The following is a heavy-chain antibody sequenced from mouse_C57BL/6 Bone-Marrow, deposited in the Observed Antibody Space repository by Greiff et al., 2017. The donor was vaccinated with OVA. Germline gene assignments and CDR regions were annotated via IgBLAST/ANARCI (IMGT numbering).Heavy chain of an antibody. CDR1: GYSITSGYY. V-gene: IGHV3-6*01. D-gene: IGHD1-1*02. CDR3: ARDGTFYAMDY. J-gene: IGHJ4*01. Sequence: EVKLLESGPGLVKPSQSLSLSCSVTGYSITSGYYWNWIRQFPGNKLEWTGYITYDGSNNYNPTLKNPISITRGTSKNQFFLKLNSVTTEDTATYYCARDGTFYAMDYWGQGTSVTVSS. CDR2: ITYDGSN.